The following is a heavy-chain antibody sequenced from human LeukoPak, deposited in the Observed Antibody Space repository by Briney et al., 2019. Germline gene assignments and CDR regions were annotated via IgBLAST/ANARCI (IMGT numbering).Heavy chain of an antibody. V-gene: IGHV1-69*01. D-gene: IGHD6-13*01. CDR2: IIPIFGTA. CDR3: ARDLGGIAARWFDY. CDR1: GGTFSSYA. J-gene: IGHJ4*02. Sequence: ASVKVSCKASGGTFSSYAISWVRQAPGQGLEWMGGIIPIFGTANYAQKFQGRVTITADESTSTAYMELSSLRSDDTAVYYCARDLGGIAARWFDYWGQGTLVTVSS.